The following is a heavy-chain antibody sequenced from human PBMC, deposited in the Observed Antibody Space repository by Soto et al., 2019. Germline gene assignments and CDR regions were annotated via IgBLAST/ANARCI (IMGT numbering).Heavy chain of an antibody. V-gene: IGHV3-48*01. D-gene: IGHD3-16*01. J-gene: IGHJ6*03. CDR1: GFTFSIYS. CDR2: ISSGSSTI. CDR3: ARVGWAAYHHYMDV. Sequence: GGSLRLSCAASGFTFSIYSMNWVRQAPGKGLEWLSYISSGSSTISYADSVEGRFTISRDNAKNSLFLQMNSLRAEDTAVYYCARVGWAAYHHYMDVWAKGTTVTVSS.